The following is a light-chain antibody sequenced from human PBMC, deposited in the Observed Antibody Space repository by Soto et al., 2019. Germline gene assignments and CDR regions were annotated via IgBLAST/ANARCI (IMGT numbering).Light chain of an antibody. CDR1: QSIYSS. CDR2: AAS. J-gene: IGKJ2*01. Sequence: DIQMTQSPSSLSASVGDRVTITCRASQSIYSSLNWYHQKPGKAPKLLIYAASNLQSGVPSRFSGGGSGTDFTLSISSLQPEDVATYYCQQSYSAPYTCGQGTKLEI. V-gene: IGKV1-39*01. CDR3: QQSYSAPYT.